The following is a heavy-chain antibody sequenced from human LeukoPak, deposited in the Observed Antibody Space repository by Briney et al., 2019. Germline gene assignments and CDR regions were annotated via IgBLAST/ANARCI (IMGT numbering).Heavy chain of an antibody. D-gene: IGHD2-2*01. Sequence: SETLSLTCTVSGGSISSNSWSWIRQPPGKGLEWIGYIYTSGSTNYNPSLKSRVTISLDTSKNQFSLKPSSVTAADTALYYCARVGHPTDFVGVPAAHSDLGSFDYWGQGTLVTVSS. V-gene: IGHV4-4*09. CDR3: ARVGHPTDFVGVPAAHSDLGSFDY. CDR2: IYTSGST. CDR1: GGSISSNS. J-gene: IGHJ4*02.